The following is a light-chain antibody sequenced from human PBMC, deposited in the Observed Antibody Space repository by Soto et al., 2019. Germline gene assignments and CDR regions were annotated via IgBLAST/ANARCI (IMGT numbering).Light chain of an antibody. J-gene: IGLJ2*01. CDR3: SSYAASNNLGV. CDR1: SSDVGGYNY. V-gene: IGLV2-8*01. Sequence: HSVLTQPPSASGFPGQSVSISCIGTSSDVGGYNYVSWYQQHPGKAPKLMIYEVSKRPSGVPDRFSGSKSGNTASLTVSGLQAEDEADYYCSSYAASNNLGVFGGGTKVTVL. CDR2: EVS.